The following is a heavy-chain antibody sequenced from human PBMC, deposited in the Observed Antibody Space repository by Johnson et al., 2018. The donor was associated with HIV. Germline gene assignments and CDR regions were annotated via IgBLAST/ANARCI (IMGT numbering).Heavy chain of an antibody. CDR3: AKEGDYRVSFGHYSSDAFDM. V-gene: IGHV3-66*02. Sequence: VQLVESGGGVVQPGRSLRLSCAASGFTVIGNYMSWVRQAPGKGLDWVSVIYSGGSTYYADSVKGRFTLSRDNSKNTLFLQMNSLRHEETAMYYCAKEGDYRVSFGHYSSDAFDMWGQGTMVTVSS. D-gene: IGHD2-21*01. CDR1: GFTVIGNY. J-gene: IGHJ3*02. CDR2: IYSGGST.